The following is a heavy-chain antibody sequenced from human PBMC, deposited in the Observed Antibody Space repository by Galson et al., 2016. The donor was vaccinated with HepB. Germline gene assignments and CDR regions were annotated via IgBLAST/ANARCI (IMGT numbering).Heavy chain of an antibody. D-gene: IGHD7-27*01. CDR1: GGTFSTYP. CDR2: IIPIFHTI. Sequence: SVKVSCKASGGTFSTYPISWVRQAPGQALEWMGGIIPIFHTINYAQNLQGRTTMTADTSTTTVHMELRSLRSDDTAMYYCARSGDGNWFETWGQGTLVTVSS. V-gene: IGHV1-69*06. CDR3: ARSGDGNWFET. J-gene: IGHJ5*02.